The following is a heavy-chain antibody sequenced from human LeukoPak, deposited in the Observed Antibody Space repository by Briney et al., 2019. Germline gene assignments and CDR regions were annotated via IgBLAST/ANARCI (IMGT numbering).Heavy chain of an antibody. J-gene: IGHJ6*02. CDR1: GGSISSYY. CDR3: ARDMGYCSSTSCFAYYYYGMDV. D-gene: IGHD2-2*01. CDR2: IYYSGST. V-gene: IGHV4-59*01. Sequence: PSETLSLTCTVSGGSISSYYWSWIRQPPGKGLEWIGYIYYSGSTNYNPSLKSRVTISVDTSKNQFSLKLSSVTAADTAVYYCARDMGYCSSTSCFAYYYYGMDVWGQGTTVTVSS.